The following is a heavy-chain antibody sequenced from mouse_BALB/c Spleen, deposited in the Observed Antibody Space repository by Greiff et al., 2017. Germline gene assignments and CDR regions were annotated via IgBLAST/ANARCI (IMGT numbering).Heavy chain of an antibody. J-gene: IGHJ3*01. Sequence: QVQLQQPGAELVMPGASVKMSCKASGYTFTDYWMHWVKQRPGQGLEWIGAIDTSDSYTSYNQKFKGKATLTVDESSSTAYMQLSSLTSEDSAVYYCTRGATWLAYWGQGTLVTVSA. V-gene: IGHV1-69*01. D-gene: IGHD3-1*01. CDR3: TRGATWLAY. CDR1: GYTFTDYW. CDR2: IDTSDSYT.